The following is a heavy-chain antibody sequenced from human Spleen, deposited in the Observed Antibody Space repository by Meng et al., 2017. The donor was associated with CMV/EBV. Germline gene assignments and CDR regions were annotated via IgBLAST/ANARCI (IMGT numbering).Heavy chain of an antibody. CDR2: ISWNSGSI. V-gene: IGHV3-9*03. Sequence: SLKISCASSGFTFDDYAMHWVRQAPGKGLEWVSGISWNSGSIGYADSVKGRVTISRDNAKNSLYLQMNSLRAEDMALYYCAKGSSGYHVTMWTNWCQGTLVTVSS. D-gene: IGHD3-22*01. J-gene: IGHJ4*02. CDR3: AKGSSGYHVTMWTN. CDR1: GFTFDDYA.